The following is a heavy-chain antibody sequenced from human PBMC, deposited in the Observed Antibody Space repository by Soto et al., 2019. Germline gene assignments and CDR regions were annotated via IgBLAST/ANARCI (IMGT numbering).Heavy chain of an antibody. CDR1: GFTFSSYA. V-gene: IGHV3-23*01. J-gene: IGHJ4*02. D-gene: IGHD3-10*01. Sequence: EVQLLESGGGLVQPGGSLRLSCAASGFTFSSYAMSWVRQAPGKGLEWVSAISGSGGSTYYADSVKGRFTISRDNSKNTLYLQMNSLRAEDTAVYYCAKEGASHYRAVGGYYFDYWGQGTLVTVSS. CDR2: ISGSGGST. CDR3: AKEGASHYRAVGGYYFDY.